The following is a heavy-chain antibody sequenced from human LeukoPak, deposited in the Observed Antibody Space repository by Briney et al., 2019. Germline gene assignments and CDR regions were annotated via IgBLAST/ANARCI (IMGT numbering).Heavy chain of an antibody. CDR1: GYTFTSYG. CDR3: ARDRQRGDFWSGYYTNYYYGMDV. CDR2: ISAYNGNT. Sequence: ASVKVSCKASGYTFTSYGISWVRQAPGQGLEWMGWISAYNGNTNYAQKLQGRVTMTTDTSTSTAYMELRSLRSDDTAVYYCARDRQRGDFWSGYYTNYYYGMDVWGQGTTVTVSS. D-gene: IGHD3-3*01. V-gene: IGHV1-18*01. J-gene: IGHJ6*02.